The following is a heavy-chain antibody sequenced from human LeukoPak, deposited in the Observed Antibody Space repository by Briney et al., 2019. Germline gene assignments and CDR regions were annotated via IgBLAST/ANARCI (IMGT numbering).Heavy chain of an antibody. Sequence: SETLSLTCTVSGGSISSSSYYWGWFRQPPGKGLEWIGSIYYSGSTYYNPSLKSRVTISVDTSKNQFSLKLSSVTAADTAVYYCARDTTYSSIFDYWGQGTLVTVSS. CDR1: GGSISSSSYY. CDR3: ARDTTYSSIFDY. D-gene: IGHD4-11*01. CDR2: IYYSGST. J-gene: IGHJ4*02. V-gene: IGHV4-39*07.